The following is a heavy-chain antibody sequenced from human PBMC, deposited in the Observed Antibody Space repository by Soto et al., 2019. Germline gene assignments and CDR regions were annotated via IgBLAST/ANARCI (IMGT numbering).Heavy chain of an antibody. Sequence: SETLSLTCAVYGGSFSGYYWSWIHQPPGKGLEWIGEINHSGSTNYNPSLKSRVTISVDTSKNQFSLKLSSVTAADTAVYYCAKRYSSGWYIGSGWFDPWGQGTLVTVSS. J-gene: IGHJ5*02. D-gene: IGHD6-19*01. V-gene: IGHV4-34*01. CDR1: GGSFSGYY. CDR2: INHSGST. CDR3: AKRYSSGWYIGSGWFDP.